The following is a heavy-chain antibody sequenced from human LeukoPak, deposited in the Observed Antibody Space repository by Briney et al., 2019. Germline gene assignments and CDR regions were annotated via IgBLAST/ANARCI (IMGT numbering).Heavy chain of an antibody. D-gene: IGHD6-19*01. CDR1: GYTFTGYY. J-gene: IGHJ4*02. V-gene: IGHV1-2*06. CDR2: INPNSGGT. Sequence: ASVKVSCKASGYTFTGYYMHWVRQAPGQGLEWMGRINPNSGGTNYAQKFQGRVTMTRDTSISTAYMELSRLRSDDTAVYYCARQMRVSXGWYSDXWGQGTLVTXSS. CDR3: ARQMRVSXGWYSDX.